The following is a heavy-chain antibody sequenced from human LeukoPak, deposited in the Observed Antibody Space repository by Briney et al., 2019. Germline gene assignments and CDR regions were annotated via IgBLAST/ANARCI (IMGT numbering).Heavy chain of an antibody. V-gene: IGHV1-8*01. Sequence: ASVKVSCKASGYTFTSYDINWVRQATGQGLEWMGWMNPNSGNTGYAQKFQGRATMTRNTSISTAYMELSSLRSEDTAVYYCARSTVSEPFDYWGQGTLVTVSS. CDR1: GYTFTSYD. CDR2: MNPNSGNT. CDR3: ARSTVSEPFDY. D-gene: IGHD4-17*01. J-gene: IGHJ4*02.